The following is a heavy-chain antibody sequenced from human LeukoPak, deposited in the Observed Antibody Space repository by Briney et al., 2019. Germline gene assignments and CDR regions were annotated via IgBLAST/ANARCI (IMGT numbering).Heavy chain of an antibody. CDR3: ARALGVAVAGSAGY. Sequence: ASVKVSCKSSGYTFTGNNIHWVRQAPGQGLEWMGWINPNTGGTNFAQKFQGRVTMTRDTSISTAYMELSSLRSDDTAVYYCARALGVAVAGSAGYWGQGTLVTVSS. J-gene: IGHJ4*02. D-gene: IGHD6-19*01. V-gene: IGHV1-2*02. CDR2: INPNTGGT. CDR1: GYTFTGNN.